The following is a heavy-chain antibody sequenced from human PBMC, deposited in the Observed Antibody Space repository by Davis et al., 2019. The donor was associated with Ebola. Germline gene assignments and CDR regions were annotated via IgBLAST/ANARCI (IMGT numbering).Heavy chain of an antibody. D-gene: IGHD5-12*01. CDR3: ARDSSGRGFDI. Sequence: GESLKTSRASSGFTLSSYSMNWVRQAPGKGLEWVSSISSSSSYIYYADSVKGRFTISRDNVKNSLYLQMNSLRAEDTAVYYRARDSSGRGFDIWGQGTMVTVSS. V-gene: IGHV3-21*01. CDR1: GFTLSSYS. CDR2: ISSSSSYI. J-gene: IGHJ3*02.